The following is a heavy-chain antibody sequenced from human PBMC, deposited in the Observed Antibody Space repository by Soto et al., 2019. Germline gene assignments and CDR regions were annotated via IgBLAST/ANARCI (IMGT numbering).Heavy chain of an antibody. D-gene: IGHD3-22*01. CDR1: GGSFRGYC. CDR2: INHRGTT. CDR3: ARLRNSDRY. V-gene: IGHV4-34*01. Sequence: SETLSLTCAVYGGSFRGYCWSWIRQPPGKGLEWIGEINHRGTTNYNPSLKSRVTISVDTSKNQFSLNLNSVTAADTAVYYCARLRNSDRYWGQGTQVTVSS. J-gene: IGHJ4*02.